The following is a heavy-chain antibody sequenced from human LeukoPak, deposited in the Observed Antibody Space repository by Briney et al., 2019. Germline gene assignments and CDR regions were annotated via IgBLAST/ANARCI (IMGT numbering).Heavy chain of an antibody. CDR2: IYSGGIT. J-gene: IGHJ5*02. Sequence: PGGSLRLSCAASGFTVSSNYMSWVRQAPGKGLEWVSVIYSGGITYYADSVKGRFTISGDNSKNTLYLQMNSLRAEDTAVYYCAKSAGEWAKVIFYNWFDPWGQGTLVTVSS. CDR3: AKSAGEWAKVIFYNWFDP. V-gene: IGHV3-53*01. D-gene: IGHD3-10*01. CDR1: GFTVSSNY.